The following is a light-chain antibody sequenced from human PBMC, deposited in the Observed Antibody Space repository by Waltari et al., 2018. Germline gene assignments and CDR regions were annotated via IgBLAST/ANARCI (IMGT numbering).Light chain of an antibody. CDR3: QQCDDVPFT. CDR1: QDISNC. CDR2: DAS. V-gene: IGKV1-33*01. J-gene: IGKJ3*01. Sequence: IQMTQSPTSLSASVGDRVTITCQASQDISNCLNWYQQKPGRAPKLLIYDASILEPGVPSRLSGSGSGTHFSFTISGLQTDDIGTYFCQQCDDVPFTFSPGTKVEMK.